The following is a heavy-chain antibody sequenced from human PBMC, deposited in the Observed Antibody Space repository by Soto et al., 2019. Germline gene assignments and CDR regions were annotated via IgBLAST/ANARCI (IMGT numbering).Heavy chain of an antibody. CDR1: GDSFTNYA. J-gene: IGHJ5*02. CDR2: IILALGTP. V-gene: IGHV1-69*01. D-gene: IGHD2-8*01. CDR3: GRYCTNTKCRGGYDLDL. Sequence: QVLLVQSGAEMKQPGSSVSVSCKASGDSFTNYAFTWVRQAPGQGPEWLGGIILALGTPHYSQRFQGRLTITADESSSTVYMELGSLILDDTAVYYCGRYCTNTKCRGGYDLDLWGQGTLLTVSS.